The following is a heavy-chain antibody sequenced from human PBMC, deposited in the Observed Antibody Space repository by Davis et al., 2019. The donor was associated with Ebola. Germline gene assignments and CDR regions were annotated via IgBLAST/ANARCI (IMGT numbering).Heavy chain of an antibody. D-gene: IGHD6-19*01. Sequence: GESLKISCAASGFTFSGSAMHWVRQASGKGLEWVGRIRSKANSYATAYAASEKGRFTISRDDSKNTAYLQMNSLKTEDTAVYYCTGTVAGVDYWGQGTLVTVSS. CDR1: GFTFSGSA. CDR2: IRSKANSYAT. J-gene: IGHJ4*02. V-gene: IGHV3-73*01. CDR3: TGTVAGVDY.